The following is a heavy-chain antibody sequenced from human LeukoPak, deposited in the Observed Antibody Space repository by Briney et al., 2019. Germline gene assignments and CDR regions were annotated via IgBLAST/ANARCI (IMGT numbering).Heavy chain of an antibody. D-gene: IGHD6-19*01. J-gene: IGHJ4*02. CDR2: INPNSGGT. V-gene: IGHV1-2*02. Sequence: GASVKVSCKASGYTFTGYYMHWVRQAPGRGLEWMGWINPNSGGTNYAQKFQGRVTMTRDTSISTAYMELSRLRSDDTTVYYCARAPTLPGIAVAGTGAQFDYWGQGTLVTVSS. CDR1: GYTFTGYY. CDR3: ARAPTLPGIAVAGTGAQFDY.